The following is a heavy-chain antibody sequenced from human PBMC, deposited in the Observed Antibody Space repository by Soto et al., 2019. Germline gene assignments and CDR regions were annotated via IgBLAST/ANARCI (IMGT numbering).Heavy chain of an antibody. D-gene: IGHD3-22*01. CDR1: GFTFSSYD. CDR3: ARASRGDYYDTSGRFDY. Sequence: QVQLVESGGGVVQPGRSLRLSCAASGFTFSSYDMHWVRQAPGKGLEWVAVIWYDGSNKYYADSVKGRFTISRDNSKNTQYLQMNSMTAEDTAVYYCARASRGDYYDTSGRFDYWGQGTLVTVSS. J-gene: IGHJ4*02. V-gene: IGHV3-33*01. CDR2: IWYDGSNK.